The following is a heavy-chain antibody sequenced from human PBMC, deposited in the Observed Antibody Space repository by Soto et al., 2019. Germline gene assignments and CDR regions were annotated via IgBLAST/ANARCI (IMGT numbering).Heavy chain of an antibody. J-gene: IGHJ6*02. Sequence: QVQLVQSGAEVKKPGSSVKVSCKASGGTFSSYIISWVRQAPGQGLEWMGSIIPILGIANYAQKFQGRVTITADKSTSTAYMELSSLRSEDTAVYYCANKDYDSSEYYYYGMDVWGQGTTVTVSS. CDR1: GGTFSSYI. V-gene: IGHV1-69*02. CDR2: IIPILGIA. CDR3: ANKDYDSSEYYYYGMDV. D-gene: IGHD3-22*01.